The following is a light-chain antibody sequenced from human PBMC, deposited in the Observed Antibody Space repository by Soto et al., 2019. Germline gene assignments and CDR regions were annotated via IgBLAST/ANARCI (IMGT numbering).Light chain of an antibody. J-gene: IGLJ2*01. Sequence: QSALTQPASVSGSPGQSITISCTGTSSDVGSYNHVSWYQQHPDKAPKLMIYEGSKRPSGVSNRFSGSKSGNTASLTISGLQAEDEADYYCCSYAGSSTVVFGGGTKLTVL. CDR3: CSYAGSSTVV. CDR1: SSDVGSYNH. CDR2: EGS. V-gene: IGLV2-23*01.